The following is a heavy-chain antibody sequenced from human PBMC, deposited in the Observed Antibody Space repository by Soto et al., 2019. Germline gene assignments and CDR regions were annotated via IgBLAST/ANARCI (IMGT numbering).Heavy chain of an antibody. D-gene: IGHD3-10*02. CDR3: ARGVCSGIYYNQYNWFYP. CDR1: GYTFTSYA. J-gene: IGHJ5*02. CDR2: INVYNGNT. V-gene: IGHV1-3*01. Sequence: ASVKVSCKASGYTFTSYAMHWVRQAPGQRLEWMGWINVYNGNTKYAQKLQGRVTMTTDTSTSTAYMELRSLISDDTAVYYCARGVCSGIYYNQYNWFYPWGKGTLVTVSS.